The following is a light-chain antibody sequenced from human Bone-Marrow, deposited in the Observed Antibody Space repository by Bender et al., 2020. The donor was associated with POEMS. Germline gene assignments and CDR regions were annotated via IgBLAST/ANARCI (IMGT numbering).Light chain of an antibody. J-gene: IGLJ3*02. CDR2: DVT. V-gene: IGLV2-14*03. Sequence: QSALTQPASVSGSPGQSITISCTGTSSDIGIYNFVSWYQQHPGKAPQLMIYDVTNRPSGASSRFSGSKSGNTASLTISGLQPEDEADYFCCSYAGAFTWVFGGGTKLTVL. CDR3: CSYAGAFTWV. CDR1: SSDIGIYNF.